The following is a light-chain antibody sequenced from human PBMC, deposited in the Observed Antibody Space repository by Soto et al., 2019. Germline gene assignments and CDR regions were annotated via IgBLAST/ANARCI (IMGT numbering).Light chain of an antibody. CDR2: DAS. CDR1: QGISTW. J-gene: IGKJ4*01. Sequence: DIQMTQSPSSVSASVGDRVTITCRASQGISTWLAWYQQKPGKAPEILIYDASSLYSVVPTRFSGSGSGTDFTLTISSLQAEDFATSYCQQVISFPLTFGGGTAVEIK. V-gene: IGKV1-12*01. CDR3: QQVISFPLT.